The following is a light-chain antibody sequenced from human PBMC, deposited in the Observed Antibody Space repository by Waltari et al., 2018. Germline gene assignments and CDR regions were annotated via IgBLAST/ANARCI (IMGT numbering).Light chain of an antibody. CDR1: RSNIGSNY. CDR3: AAWDDSLSGRV. J-gene: IGLJ3*02. V-gene: IGLV1-47*01. Sequence: QPVLTQPPSASGTPGQRVTISCSGSRSNIGSNYVYWYQQLPGTAPKLLIYRNTQRPSGVPDRFSGSKSGTSASLAISGLRSEDEADYYCAAWDDSLSGRVFGGGTKVTVL. CDR2: RNT.